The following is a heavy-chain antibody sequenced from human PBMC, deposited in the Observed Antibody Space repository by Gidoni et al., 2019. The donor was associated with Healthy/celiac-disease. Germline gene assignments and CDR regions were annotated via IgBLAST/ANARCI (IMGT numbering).Heavy chain of an antibody. J-gene: IGHJ6*02. D-gene: IGHD6-13*01. Sequence: EVQLVESGGGLVQPGGSLRLSCAASGFTVSSNYMSWVRQAPGKGLEWVSVIYSGGSTYYADSVKGRFTISRDNSKNTLYLQMNSLRAEDTAVYYWAMLRGSSWYRDGMDVWGQGTTVTVSS. CDR2: IYSGGST. CDR1: GFTVSSNY. V-gene: IGHV3-66*02. CDR3: AMLRGSSWYRDGMDV.